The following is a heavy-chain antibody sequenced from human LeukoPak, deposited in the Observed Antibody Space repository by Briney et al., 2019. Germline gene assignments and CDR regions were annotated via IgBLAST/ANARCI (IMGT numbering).Heavy chain of an antibody. CDR3: TVAGTGMLDY. CDR1: GGTFSSYA. J-gene: IGHJ4*02. V-gene: IGHV1-69*04. D-gene: IGHD6-19*01. CDR2: IIPIFGIA. Sequence: GASVKVSCKASGGTFSSYAIGWVRQAPGQGLEWMGRIIPIFGIANYAQKFQGRVTITADKSTSTAYMELSSLRSEDTAAYCCTVAGTGMLDYWGQGTLVTVSS.